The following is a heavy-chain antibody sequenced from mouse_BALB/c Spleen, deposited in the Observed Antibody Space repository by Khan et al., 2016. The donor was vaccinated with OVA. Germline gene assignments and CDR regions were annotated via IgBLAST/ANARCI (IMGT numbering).Heavy chain of an antibody. CDR2: IYPFNDDT. V-gene: IGHV1S136*01. J-gene: IGHJ2*01. CDR3: AKNYRYDVYFDY. CDR1: GYTFTSYV. D-gene: IGHD2-14*01. Sequence: VQLQQSGPELVKPGASVKMSCEASGYTFTSYVIHWVKQKPGQGLEWIGYIYPFNDDTKYNEKFKGKATLTSDTSSSTAYMEIRSLTSEDSAVYYCAKNYRYDVYFDYWGQGTTLPVSS.